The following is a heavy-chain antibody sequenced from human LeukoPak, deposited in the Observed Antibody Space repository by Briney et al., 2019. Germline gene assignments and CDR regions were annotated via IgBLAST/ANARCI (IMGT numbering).Heavy chain of an antibody. V-gene: IGHV4-59*12. J-gene: IGHJ3*02. CDR2: IYYSGST. D-gene: IGHD3-22*01. CDR1: GGSISSYY. CDR3: ASYTYYYDSSGYSQDAFDI. Sequence: SETLSLTCTVSGGSISSYYWSWIRQPPGKGLEWIGYIYYSGSTNYNPSLKSRVTISIDTSKNHFSLRLSSVTAADAAVYYCASYTYYYDSSGYSQDAFDIWGQGTMVTVSS.